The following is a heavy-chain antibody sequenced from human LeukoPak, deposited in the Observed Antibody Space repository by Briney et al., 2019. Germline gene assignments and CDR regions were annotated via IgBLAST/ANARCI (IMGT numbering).Heavy chain of an antibody. CDR1: GFTVSSNY. CDR3: ASQESYYYDSSGYYLDY. D-gene: IGHD3-22*01. V-gene: IGHV3-53*01. CDR2: IYSGGST. Sequence: GGSLRLSCAASGFTVSSNYMSWVRQAPGKGLEWVSVIYSGGSTYYADSVKGRFTISRDNSKNTLYLQMNSLRAEDTAVYYCASQESYYYDSSGYYLDYWGQGTLVTVSS. J-gene: IGHJ4*02.